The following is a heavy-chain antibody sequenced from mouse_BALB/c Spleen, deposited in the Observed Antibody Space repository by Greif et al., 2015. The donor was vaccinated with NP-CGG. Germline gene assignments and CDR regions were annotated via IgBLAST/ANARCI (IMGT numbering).Heavy chain of an antibody. J-gene: IGHJ2*01. CDR2: ISYSGST. D-gene: IGHD2-14*01. CDR1: GYSITSDYA. V-gene: IGHV3-2*02. Sequence: EVKVVDSGPGLVKPSQSLSLTCTVTGYSITSDYAWNWIRQFPGNKLEWMGYISYSGSTSYNPSLKSRISITRDTSKNQFFLQLNSVTTEDTATYYCAISGYDEGYDYWGQGTTLTVSS. CDR3: AISGYDEGYDY.